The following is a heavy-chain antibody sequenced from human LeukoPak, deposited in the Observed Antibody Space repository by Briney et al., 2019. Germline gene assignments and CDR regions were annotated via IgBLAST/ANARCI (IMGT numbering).Heavy chain of an antibody. CDR1: GFTVSTNY. CDR2: IYSDGRT. CDR3: ARDPARSMDY. Sequence: PGGSLRLSCAASGFTVSTNYMSWVRQAPGKGLEWVSVIYSDGRTYYADSVKGRFTISRDNSKNTLYLQMNSLRAEDTAVYYCARDPARSMDYWGQGTLVTVSS. V-gene: IGHV3-53*01. J-gene: IGHJ4*02.